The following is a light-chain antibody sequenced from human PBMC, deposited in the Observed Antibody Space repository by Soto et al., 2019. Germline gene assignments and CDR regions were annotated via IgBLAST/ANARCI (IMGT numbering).Light chain of an antibody. CDR3: QQHASYPRD. Sequence: DIQMTQSPSALSAAVVDRVTITCRASQDISNRLGWFQQRPGKAPKRLIYSASGLETGVPSRFSGTGTGTEFTLTISSLQPEDFATYYCQQHASYPRDFGHGTKVDIK. CDR1: QDISNR. J-gene: IGKJ1*01. V-gene: IGKV1-17*03. CDR2: SAS.